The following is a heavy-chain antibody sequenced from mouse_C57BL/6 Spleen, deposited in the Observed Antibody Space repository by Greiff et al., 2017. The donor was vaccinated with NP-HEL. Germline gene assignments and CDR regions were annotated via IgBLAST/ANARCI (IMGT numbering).Heavy chain of an antibody. Sequence: QVTLKVSGAELVRPGASVTLSCKASGYTFTDYEMHWVKQTPVHGLEWIGAIDPETGGTAYNQKFKGKAILTADKSSSTAYMELRSLTSEDSAVYYCTRSGTGYWYFDVWGTGTTVTVSS. V-gene: IGHV1-15*01. CDR3: TRSGTGYWYFDV. CDR1: GYTFTDYE. J-gene: IGHJ1*03. D-gene: IGHD3-3*01. CDR2: IDPETGGT.